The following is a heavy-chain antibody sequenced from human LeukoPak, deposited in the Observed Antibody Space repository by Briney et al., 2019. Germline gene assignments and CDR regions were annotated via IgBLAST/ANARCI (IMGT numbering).Heavy chain of an antibody. Sequence: SETLSLTCTVSGDSISSYYWGWIRQPPGKGLEWIGSIYYSGSTYYNPSLKSRVTISVDTSKNQFSLNLSSVTAADTAVYYCASRKLGNDYWGQGTLVTVSS. CDR3: ASRKLGNDY. V-gene: IGHV4-39*07. CDR2: IYYSGST. CDR1: GDSISSYY. J-gene: IGHJ4*02. D-gene: IGHD7-27*01.